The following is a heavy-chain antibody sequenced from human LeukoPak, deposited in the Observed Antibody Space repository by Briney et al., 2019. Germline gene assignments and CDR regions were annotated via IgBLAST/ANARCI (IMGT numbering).Heavy chain of an antibody. CDR1: GFTFSSYA. J-gene: IGHJ6*02. Sequence: GGSLRLSCAASGFTFSSYAMSWVRQAPGKGLEWVSAISGSGGSTYYADSVKGRFTISRDKSKNTLYLQMNSLRAEDTAVYYCAREDFYYYYGMDVWGQGTTVTVSS. CDR2: ISGSGGST. CDR3: AREDFYYYYGMDV. V-gene: IGHV3-23*01. D-gene: IGHD3/OR15-3a*01.